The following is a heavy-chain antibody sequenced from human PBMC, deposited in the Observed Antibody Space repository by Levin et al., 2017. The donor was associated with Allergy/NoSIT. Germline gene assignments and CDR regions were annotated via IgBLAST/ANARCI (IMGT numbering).Heavy chain of an antibody. Sequence: TLSLTCGISGDSISTNCGAWNWIRLSPSRGLEWLGRTYYRSKWYTDYSVSVKGRISILPDTSKNQFSLQLNSVTLEDTALYYCVREQRISRWNCFGWFDPWGQGTLVTVSS. J-gene: IGHJ5*01. D-gene: IGHD1-7*01. V-gene: IGHV6-1*01. CDR1: GDSISTNCGA. CDR3: VREQRISRWNCFGWFDP. CDR2: TYYRSKWYT.